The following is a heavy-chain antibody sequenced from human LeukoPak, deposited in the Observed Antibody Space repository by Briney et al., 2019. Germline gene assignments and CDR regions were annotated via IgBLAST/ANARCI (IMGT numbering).Heavy chain of an antibody. V-gene: IGHV3-48*01. Sequence: PGGSLRLSCAASGSTPSSYGMNWVRQAPGKGLEWVSYISPSSSTMYYADSGKGRFTISRDNAKNSLYLQMDSLRAEDTAVYYCAREHTPYGSGCTAAYWGQATLVTVSS. J-gene: IGHJ4*02. CDR1: GSTPSSYG. D-gene: IGHD6-19*01. CDR2: ISPSSSTM. CDR3: AREHTPYGSGCTAAY.